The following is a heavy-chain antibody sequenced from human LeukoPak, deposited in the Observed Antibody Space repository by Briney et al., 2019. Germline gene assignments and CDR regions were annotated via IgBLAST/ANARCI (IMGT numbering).Heavy chain of an antibody. D-gene: IGHD6-13*01. J-gene: IGHJ6*02. Sequence: ASVKGSCKTSGYTFTCYGTSWARQAPGQGLEWIGWISAYNGNTNYAQKLQGRVTMTTDTSTGTAYMGLRGLGSDDTAVYYCAKQVWQQLVRDYYGMDVWGQGTTVTVSS. V-gene: IGHV1-18*01. CDR2: ISAYNGNT. CDR3: AKQVWQQLVRDYYGMDV. CDR1: GYTFTCYG.